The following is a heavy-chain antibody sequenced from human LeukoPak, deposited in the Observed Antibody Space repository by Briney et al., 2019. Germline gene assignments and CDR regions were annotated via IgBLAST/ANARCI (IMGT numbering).Heavy chain of an antibody. Sequence: SETLSLTCTVSGGSISSGDYYWSWIRQPPGKGLEWIGYIYCSGSTYYNPSLKSRVTISVDTSKNQFSLKLSSVTAADTAVYYCTRYCSGGSCYENNWFDPWGQGTLVTVSS. J-gene: IGHJ5*02. V-gene: IGHV4-30-4*01. CDR1: GGSISSGDYY. CDR2: IYCSGST. CDR3: TRYCSGGSCYENNWFDP. D-gene: IGHD2-15*01.